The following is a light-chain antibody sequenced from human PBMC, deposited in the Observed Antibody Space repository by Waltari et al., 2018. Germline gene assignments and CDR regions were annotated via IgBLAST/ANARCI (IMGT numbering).Light chain of an antibody. J-gene: IGKJ2*01. CDR3: MQGTHWPYT. Sequence: DVVMTQSPLSLPVTLGQPASISCKSSQSLVHSDGNTHLKCFQQRPGQSPRRLIYRVSNRDSGVPDRFSGSGSGTDFTLKISRVEADDVGVYYCMQGTHWPYTFGQGTKLDIK. CDR2: RVS. V-gene: IGKV2-30*02. CDR1: QSLVHSDGNTH.